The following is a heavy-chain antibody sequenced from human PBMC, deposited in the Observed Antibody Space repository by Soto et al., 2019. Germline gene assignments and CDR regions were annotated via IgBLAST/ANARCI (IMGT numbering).Heavy chain of an antibody. D-gene: IGHD6-13*01. CDR3: AREDGIAWETSAFDY. V-gene: IGHV3-21*01. Sequence: EVQLVESGGGLVKPGGSLRLSCATSGFMFSTYVMNWVRQAPGKGLEWVSSINGRSNYKYYENSVRGRFTISRDNAKNSLFLQMSSLTAEDTAVYYCAREDGIAWETSAFDYWGHGTLVTVSS. J-gene: IGHJ4*01. CDR1: GFMFSTYV. CDR2: INGRSNYK.